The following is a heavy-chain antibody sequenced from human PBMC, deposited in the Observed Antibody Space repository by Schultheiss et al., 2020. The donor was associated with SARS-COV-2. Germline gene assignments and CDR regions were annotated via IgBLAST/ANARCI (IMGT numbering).Heavy chain of an antibody. CDR2: INHSGST. Sequence: SETLSLTCTVSGGSISSSSYYWGWIRQPPGKGLEWIGEINHSGSTNYNPSLKSRVTISVDTSKDQFSLKLSSVTAADTAVYYCAGDPGRTGDLSGWYFDLWGRGTLVTVSS. D-gene: IGHD7-27*01. CDR3: AGDPGRTGDLSGWYFDL. CDR1: GGSISSSSYY. J-gene: IGHJ2*01. V-gene: IGHV4-39*07.